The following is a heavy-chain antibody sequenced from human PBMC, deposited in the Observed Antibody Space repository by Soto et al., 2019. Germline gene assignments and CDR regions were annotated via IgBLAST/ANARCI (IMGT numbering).Heavy chain of an antibody. J-gene: IGHJ4*02. CDR3: TRRWYNWNYFDY. Sequence: PGGSLRLSCAASGFTFSGSAMHWVRQASGKGLEWVGRIRSKANSYATAYAASVKGRFTISRDDSKNTAYLQMNSLKTEDTAVYYCTRRWYNWNYFDYWGQGTLVTVSS. D-gene: IGHD1-20*01. V-gene: IGHV3-73*01. CDR1: GFTFSGSA. CDR2: IRSKANSYAT.